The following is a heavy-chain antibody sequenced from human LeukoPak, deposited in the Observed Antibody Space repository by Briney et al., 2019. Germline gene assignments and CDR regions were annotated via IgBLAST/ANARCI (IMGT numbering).Heavy chain of an antibody. Sequence: GGSLRLSYGASGFTFSRYGMHWVRQAPGKGLEWVAFIRYDGSNKYYADSAKGRFTISRDNSKNTLYLQMNSLRAEDTAVYYCAKDSTAPISITMVRGRWYFDYWGQGTLVTVSS. V-gene: IGHV3-30*02. J-gene: IGHJ4*02. CDR2: IRYDGSNK. CDR1: GFTFSRYG. CDR3: AKDSTAPISITMVRGRWYFDY. D-gene: IGHD3-10*01.